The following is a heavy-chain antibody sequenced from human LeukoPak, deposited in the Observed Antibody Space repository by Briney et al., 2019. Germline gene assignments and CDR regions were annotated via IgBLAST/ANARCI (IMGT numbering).Heavy chain of an antibody. CDR3: AKAWQSSSHAFDI. CDR2: ISYDGITE. J-gene: IGHJ3*02. D-gene: IGHD6-13*01. Sequence: GGSLRLSCAASGFAFSSFAMHWVRQAPGKGLEWVSLISYDGITEDYSDSVKGRFTISRDNSKNTLYLQMNSLRAEDTAVYYCAKAWQSSSHAFDIWGQGTMVTVSS. CDR1: GFAFSSFA. V-gene: IGHV3-30*04.